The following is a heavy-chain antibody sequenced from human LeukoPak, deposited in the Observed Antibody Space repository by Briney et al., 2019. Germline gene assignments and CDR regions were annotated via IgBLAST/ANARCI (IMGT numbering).Heavy chain of an antibody. Sequence: GGSLRLSCAASIFPFSTYWMSWVRQAPGKGLEWVANIKEDGSEKYYVDSVKGRFTISRDNSKNTLYLQMNSLRAEDTAVYYCAKGDGSGSAFDYWGQGTLVTVSS. J-gene: IGHJ4*02. D-gene: IGHD3-10*01. CDR1: IFPFSTYW. CDR2: IKEDGSEK. V-gene: IGHV3-7*01. CDR3: AKGDGSGSAFDY.